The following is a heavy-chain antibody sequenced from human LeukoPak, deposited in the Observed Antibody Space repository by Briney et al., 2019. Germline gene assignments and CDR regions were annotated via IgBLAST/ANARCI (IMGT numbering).Heavy chain of an antibody. CDR3: AKAVGDMVRGVGDY. CDR1: GFTFSSYG. CDR2: ISYDGSNK. Sequence: GRSLRLSCAASGFTFSSYGMHWVRQAPGKGLEWVAVISYDGSNKYYADSVKGRFTISRDNSKNTLYLQMNSLRAEDTAVYYCAKAVGDMVRGVGDYWGQGTLVTVSS. D-gene: IGHD3-10*01. J-gene: IGHJ4*02. V-gene: IGHV3-30*18.